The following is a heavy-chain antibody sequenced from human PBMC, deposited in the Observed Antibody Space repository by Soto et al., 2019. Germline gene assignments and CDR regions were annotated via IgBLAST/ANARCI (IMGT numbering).Heavy chain of an antibody. D-gene: IGHD2-2*02. CDR3: ARRRYCSGTSCYTHYYYGMDV. V-gene: IGHV1-69*06. Sequence: ASVKVSCKASGGTFSSYAISWVRQAPGQGLEWMGGIIPIFGTANYAQKFQGRVTLTADKSTSTAYMELSSLRSEDTGVYYCARRRYCSGTSCYTHYYYGMDVWGQGTTVTVPS. CDR2: IIPIFGTA. CDR1: GGTFSSYA. J-gene: IGHJ6*02.